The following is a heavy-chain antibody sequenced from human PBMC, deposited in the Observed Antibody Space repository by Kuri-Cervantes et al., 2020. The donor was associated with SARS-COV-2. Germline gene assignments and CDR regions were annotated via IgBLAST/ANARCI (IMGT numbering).Heavy chain of an antibody. CDR3: ARTDLMLTAPDY. Sequence: ASVKVSCKASGYTFTGYYMHWVRQAPGQGLEWMGWINPNSGGTNYAQKFQGRATMTRDTSISTAYMELSSLRSEDTAVYYCARTDLMLTAPDYWGQGTLVTVSS. J-gene: IGHJ4*02. CDR2: INPNSGGT. D-gene: IGHD1-14*01. V-gene: IGHV1-2*02. CDR1: GYTFTGYY.